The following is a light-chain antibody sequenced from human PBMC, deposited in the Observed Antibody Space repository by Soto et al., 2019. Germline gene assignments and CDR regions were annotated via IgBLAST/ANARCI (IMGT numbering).Light chain of an antibody. CDR3: QKHDGVPL. V-gene: IGKV1-33*01. CDR1: QDISND. CDR2: DAS. J-gene: IGKJ3*01. Sequence: DIQLTQSPSSLSASVGDRVTITCQASQDISNDLNWYQQKPGKAPNLLIYDASNLETGVPSRFSGGGSGTFFSFTIKSLQPEDIATYYCQKHDGVPLFGPGTKVEVK.